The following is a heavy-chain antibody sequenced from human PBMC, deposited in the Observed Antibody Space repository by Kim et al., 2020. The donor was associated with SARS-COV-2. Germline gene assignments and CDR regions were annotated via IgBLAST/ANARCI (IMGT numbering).Heavy chain of an antibody. CDR3: ARHGLTNVYYYDSSGLDWFDP. D-gene: IGHD3-22*01. V-gene: IGHV4-39*01. CDR2: IYYSGST. CDR1: GGSISSSSYY. J-gene: IGHJ5*02. Sequence: SETLSLTCTVSGGSISSSSYYWGWIRQPPGKGLEWIGSIYYSGSTYYNPSLKSRVTISVDTSKNQFSLKLSSVTAADTAVYYCARHGLTNVYYYDSSGLDWFDPWGQGTLVTVSS.